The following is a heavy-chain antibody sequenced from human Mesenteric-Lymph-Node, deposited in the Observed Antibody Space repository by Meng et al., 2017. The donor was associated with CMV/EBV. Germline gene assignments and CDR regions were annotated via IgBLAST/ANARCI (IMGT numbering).Heavy chain of an antibody. CDR2: IRYYGNNK. CDR3: AKDSVHNTYWYKAAY. Sequence: GESLKISCAASGFTFSRYGMHWVRQAPGKGLEWVAFIRYYGNNKYYADSVKGRFTISRDNSKNTLYLQMNSLRDEDTAVYYCAKDSVHNTYWYKAAYWGQGTLVTVSS. CDR1: GFTFSRYG. V-gene: IGHV3-30*02. D-gene: IGHD1/OR15-1a*01. J-gene: IGHJ4*02.